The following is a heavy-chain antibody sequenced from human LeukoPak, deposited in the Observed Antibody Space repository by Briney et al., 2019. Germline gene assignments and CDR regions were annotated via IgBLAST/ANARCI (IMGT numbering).Heavy chain of an antibody. V-gene: IGHV3-48*03. J-gene: IGHJ3*02. CDR1: GFNFRSYE. D-gene: IGHD3-22*01. CDR2: ISKNYD. Sequence: GGSLRLSCGVSGFNFRSYEMNWVRRAPGKGLEWVSYISKNYDVHYADSVEGRFTISRDNARDSLYLQMNSLRAEDTAVYYCAKDSDYDASWDYLEGYAFDIWGQGTMVTVSS. CDR3: AKDSDYDASWDYLEGYAFDI.